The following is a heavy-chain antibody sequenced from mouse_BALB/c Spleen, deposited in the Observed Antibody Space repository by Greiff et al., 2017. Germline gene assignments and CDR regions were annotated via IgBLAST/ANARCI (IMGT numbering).Heavy chain of an antibody. V-gene: IGHV1-53*01. CDR1: GYTFTSYY. Sequence: VQLQQSGAELVKPGASVKLSCKASGYTFTSYYMYWVKQRPGQGLEWIGEINPSNGGTNFNEKFKSKATLTVDKSSSTAYMQFNSLTSEDSAVYYCARFDYDGAMDYWGQGTSVTVSS. J-gene: IGHJ4*01. D-gene: IGHD2-4*01. CDR3: ARFDYDGAMDY. CDR2: INPSNGGT.